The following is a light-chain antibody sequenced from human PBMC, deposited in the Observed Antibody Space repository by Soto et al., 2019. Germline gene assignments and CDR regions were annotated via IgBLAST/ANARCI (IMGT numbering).Light chain of an antibody. CDR2: DAS. Sequence: DIPMTQSPSTLSASVGDRVTITCRASPSISSWLAWYQQKPGKAPKLLIYDASSLESGVPSRFSGSGSGTEFTLTISSLQPDDFATYYCQQYNSYPLTFGGGTKVEIK. CDR3: QQYNSYPLT. V-gene: IGKV1-5*01. J-gene: IGKJ4*01. CDR1: PSISSW.